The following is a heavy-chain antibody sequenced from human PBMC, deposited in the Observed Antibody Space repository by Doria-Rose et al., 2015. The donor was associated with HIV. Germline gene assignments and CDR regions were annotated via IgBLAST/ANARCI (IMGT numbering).Heavy chain of an antibody. Sequence: WGRQAPGQGLEWMGWINPNSGGTNYAQKFQGWVTMTRDTSISTAYMELSRLRSDDTAVYYCARSSIAARWYFDLWGRGTLVTVSS. V-gene: IGHV1-2*04. CDR2: INPNSGGT. J-gene: IGHJ2*01. CDR3: ARSSIAARWYFDL. D-gene: IGHD6-6*01.